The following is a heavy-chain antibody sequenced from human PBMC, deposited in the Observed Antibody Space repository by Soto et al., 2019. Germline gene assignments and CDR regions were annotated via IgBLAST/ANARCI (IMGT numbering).Heavy chain of an antibody. V-gene: IGHV3-23*01. CDR2: ISGSGGSA. D-gene: IGHD5-12*01. CDR1: GFTFRSAV. CDR3: AKDLSLRDGFYYYYGMDV. J-gene: IGHJ6*02. Sequence: GGSLRLSCAASGFTFRSAVMSWVRQAPGKGLEWVSTISGSGGSAYYADSVKGRFTISRDNSKNTLYLQMTSLRGEDTAVYYCAKDLSLRDGFYYYYGMDVWGQGTTVTVSS.